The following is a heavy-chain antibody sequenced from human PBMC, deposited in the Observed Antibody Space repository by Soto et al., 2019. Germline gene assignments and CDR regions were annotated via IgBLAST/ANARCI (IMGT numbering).Heavy chain of an antibody. CDR3: ARRRDGYKSPNFDY. CDR1: GGSISSSSYY. J-gene: IGHJ4*02. V-gene: IGHV4-39*01. Sequence: QLQLQESGPGLVKPSETLSLTCTVSGGSISSSSYYWGWIRQPPGKGLEWIGSIYYSGSTYYNPSLKSRVTISVDTSNNQFSLKLSSVTAADTAVYYCARRRDGYKSPNFDYWGQRTLVTVSS. D-gene: IGHD5-12*01. CDR2: IYYSGST.